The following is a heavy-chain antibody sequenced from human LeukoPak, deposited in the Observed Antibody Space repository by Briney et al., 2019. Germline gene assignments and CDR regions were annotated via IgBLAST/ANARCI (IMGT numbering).Heavy chain of an antibody. D-gene: IGHD3-3*01. Sequence: PGGSLRLSCAASGFSFRTYSMNWVRQAPGKGLEWISYISTGSNTMYYADSVKGRFTISRDDAKNSLYLQINSLRAEDSAVYYCARDTHHSTRITIFGVVRPSRYMDVWGKGTTVTVSS. J-gene: IGHJ6*03. V-gene: IGHV3-48*04. CDR2: ISTGSNTM. CDR3: ARDTHHSTRITIFGVVRPSRYMDV. CDR1: GFSFRTYS.